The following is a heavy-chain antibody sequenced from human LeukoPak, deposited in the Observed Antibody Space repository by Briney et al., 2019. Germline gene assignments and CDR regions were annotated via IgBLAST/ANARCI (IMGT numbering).Heavy chain of an antibody. CDR1: GGSFSGYY. J-gene: IGHJ4*02. V-gene: IGHV4-34*01. CDR3: ARITGHLIVVVPAANLDEAYYFDY. CDR2: INHSGST. D-gene: IGHD2-2*01. Sequence: SETLSLTCAVYGGSFSGYYWSWIRQPPGKGLEWIGEINHSGSTNYNPSPKSRVTISVDTSKNQFSLKLSSVTAADTAVYYCARITGHLIVVVPAANLDEAYYFDYWGQGTLVTVSS.